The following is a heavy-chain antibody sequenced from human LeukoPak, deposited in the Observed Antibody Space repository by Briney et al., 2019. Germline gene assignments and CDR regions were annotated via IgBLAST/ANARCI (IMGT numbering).Heavy chain of an antibody. CDR2: IYHNGTT. CDR1: GYSTSSGYY. D-gene: IGHD1-1*01. Sequence: SETLSLICTVSGYSTSSGYYWGWIRLPPGKGLEWIGSIYHNGTTYYSPSLKSRVTISVDTSKNQFSLKLSSLTAADTAVYYCARGNDYWGQGTLVTVSS. CDR3: ARGNDY. J-gene: IGHJ4*02. V-gene: IGHV4-38-2*02.